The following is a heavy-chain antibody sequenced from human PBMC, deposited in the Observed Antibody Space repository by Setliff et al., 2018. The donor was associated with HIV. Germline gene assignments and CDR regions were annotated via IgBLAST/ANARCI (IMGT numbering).Heavy chain of an antibody. CDR3: ARVEAKVRGSTYGMDV. Sequence: PSETLSLTCNVSGDSISNHYWNWIRQPPGKGLEWIATIYNSGNSVSNPSLKSRVTISVDTSKHQFSLTLNSVTAADTAVYYCARVEAKVRGSTYGMDVWCQGTTVTVSS. V-gene: IGHV4-59*11. CDR1: GDSISNHY. D-gene: IGHD3-10*01. CDR2: IYNSGNS. J-gene: IGHJ6*02.